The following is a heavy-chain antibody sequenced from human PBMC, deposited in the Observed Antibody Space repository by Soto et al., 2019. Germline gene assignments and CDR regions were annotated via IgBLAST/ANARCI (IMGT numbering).Heavy chain of an antibody. CDR2: ISVSGGTT. J-gene: IGHJ4*02. D-gene: IGHD5-18*01. V-gene: IGHV3-23*01. CDR3: ATFSYGLYYLDH. CDR1: GVSVSSLA. Sequence: WWSLRLSCAPCGVSVSSLAMSWVRQAPGKGLEWVSTISVSGGTTYYADSVKGRFTISRDNSKNTLSLQLSSLRVDDTAIYFCATFSYGLYYLDHWGQGTLVTVSS.